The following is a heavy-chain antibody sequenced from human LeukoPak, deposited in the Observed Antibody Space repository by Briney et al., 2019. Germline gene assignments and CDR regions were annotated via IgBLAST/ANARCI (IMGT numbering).Heavy chain of an antibody. J-gene: IGHJ3*02. Sequence: SGPTLVKPTQTLTLTCTFSGFSLSTSGVGVGWIRQPPGKALEWPALIYWNDDKRYSPSLKSRLTITKDTSKNQVVLTMTNMDPVDTATYYCALAYYYDSSGYYWAAFDIWGQGTMVTVSS. D-gene: IGHD3-22*01. CDR3: ALAYYYDSSGYYWAAFDI. CDR1: GFSLSTSGVG. V-gene: IGHV2-5*01. CDR2: IYWNDDK.